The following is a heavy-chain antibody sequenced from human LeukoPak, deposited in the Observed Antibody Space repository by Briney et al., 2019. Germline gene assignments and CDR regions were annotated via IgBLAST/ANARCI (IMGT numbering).Heavy chain of an antibody. CDR1: GYTFTSYD. V-gene: IGHV1-8*03. Sequence: ASVKVSCKASGYTFTSYDINWVRQATGQGLEWMGWMNPNSGNTGYAQKFQGRVTITRNTSISTAYMELSSLRSEDTAVYYCARTGYYDFWSGYYSLFDYWGQGTLVTVSS. CDR3: ARTGYYDFWSGYYSLFDY. D-gene: IGHD3-3*01. J-gene: IGHJ4*02. CDR2: MNPNSGNT.